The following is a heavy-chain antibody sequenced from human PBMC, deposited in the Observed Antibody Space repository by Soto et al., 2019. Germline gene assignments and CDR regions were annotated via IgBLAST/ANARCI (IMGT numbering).Heavy chain of an antibody. CDR3: ARDPESYGTFDY. CDR2: IWYDGSNK. V-gene: IGHV3-33*01. J-gene: IGHJ4*02. D-gene: IGHD3-10*01. CDR1: GFTFSSYG. Sequence: QVQLVESGGGVVQPGRSLRLSCAASGFTFSSYGMHWVRQAPGKGLEWVAVIWYDGSNKYYADSVKGRFTISRDNSKNPLYLQMNSLRAEDTAVYYCARDPESYGTFDYWGQGTLVTVSS.